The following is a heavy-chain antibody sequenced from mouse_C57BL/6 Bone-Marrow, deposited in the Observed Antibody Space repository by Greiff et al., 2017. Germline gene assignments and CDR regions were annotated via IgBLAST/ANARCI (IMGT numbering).Heavy chain of an antibody. D-gene: IGHD2-2*01. V-gene: IGHV5-4*03. Sequence: EVKVEESGGGLVKPGGSLKLSCAASGFTFSSYAMSWVRQTPEKRLEWVATISDGGSYTYYPDNVQGRFTISRDNAKNNLYLQMSHLKSEDTAMYYCARVAYGFYAMDYWGQGTSVTVSS. CDR1: GFTFSSYA. CDR3: ARVAYGFYAMDY. CDR2: ISDGGSYT. J-gene: IGHJ4*01.